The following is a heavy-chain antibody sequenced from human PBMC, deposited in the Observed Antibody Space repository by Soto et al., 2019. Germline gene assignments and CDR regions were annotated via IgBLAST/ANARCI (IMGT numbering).Heavy chain of an antibody. CDR2: ISYDGSNK. Sequence: GGSLRLSCAASGFTFSSYGMHWVRQAPGKGLEWVAVISYDGSNKYYADSVKGRFTISRDNSKNTLYLQMNSLRAEDTAVYYCAKDPSHSGYLPLGGMDVWGQGTTVTVSS. V-gene: IGHV3-30*18. CDR3: AKDPSHSGYLPLGGMDV. D-gene: IGHD3-22*01. J-gene: IGHJ6*02. CDR1: GFTFSSYG.